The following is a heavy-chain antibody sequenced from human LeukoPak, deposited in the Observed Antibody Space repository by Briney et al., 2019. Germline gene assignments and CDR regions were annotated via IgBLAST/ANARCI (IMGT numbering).Heavy chain of an antibody. CDR3: ARARRGYSSSWYGYYYYMDV. D-gene: IGHD6-13*01. CDR2: IYTSGST. J-gene: IGHJ6*03. V-gene: IGHV4-61*02. Sequence: SETLSLTCTVSGGSISSGSYYWSWIRQPAGKGLEWIGRIYTSGSTNYNPSLKSRVTISVDTSKNQFSLKLSSVTAADTAVYYCARARRGYSSSWYGYYYYMDVWGKGTTVTISS. CDR1: GGSISSGSYY.